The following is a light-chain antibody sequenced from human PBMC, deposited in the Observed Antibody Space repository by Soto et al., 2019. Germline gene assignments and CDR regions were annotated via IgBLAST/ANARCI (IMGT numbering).Light chain of an antibody. Sequence: ETVMTQSPAALSVSPGQGATLSCRASQRVGSNLAWYQQKPGQAPRLLIYGASTRATGIPARFSGSGSGTEFTLTISSLQSEDFAVYYCQQYNNWPPITFGQGTRLEIK. V-gene: IGKV3-15*01. J-gene: IGKJ5*01. CDR2: GAS. CDR1: QRVGSN. CDR3: QQYNNWPPIT.